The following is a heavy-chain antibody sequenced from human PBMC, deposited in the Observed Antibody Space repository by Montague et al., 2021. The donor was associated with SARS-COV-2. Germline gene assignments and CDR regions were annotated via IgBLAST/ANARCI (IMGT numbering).Heavy chain of an antibody. Sequence: SLRLSCAASGFTFSSYSMNWVRQAPGKGLEWVSSISSSSYIYYADSVKGRFTISRDNAKNSLCLQMNSLRAEDTAVYYCARDYMVRGVLDAFDIWGQGTMVTVSS. J-gene: IGHJ3*02. V-gene: IGHV3-21*01. CDR2: ISSSSYI. CDR1: GFTFSSYS. D-gene: IGHD3-10*01. CDR3: ARDYMVRGVLDAFDI.